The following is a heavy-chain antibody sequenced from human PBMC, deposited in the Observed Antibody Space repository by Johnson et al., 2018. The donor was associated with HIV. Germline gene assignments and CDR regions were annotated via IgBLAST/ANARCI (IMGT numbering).Heavy chain of an antibody. CDR1: GFTFSSYA. CDR3: ARGGLEMATITDAFDI. V-gene: IGHV3-64*01. CDR2: ISSNGGST. J-gene: IGHJ3*02. Sequence: VQLVESGGGVVRPGRSLRLSCAASGFTFSSYAIHWVRQAPGKGLEYISTISSNGGSTYYANSVKGRFPISRDNSKNTLYLQMGSLRAEDMAVYYCARGGLEMATITDAFDIWGQGTMVTVSS. D-gene: IGHD5-24*01.